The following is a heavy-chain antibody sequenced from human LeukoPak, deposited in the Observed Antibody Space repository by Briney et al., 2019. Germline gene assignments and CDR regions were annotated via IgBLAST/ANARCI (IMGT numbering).Heavy chain of an antibody. J-gene: IGHJ4*02. V-gene: IGHV4-39*07. CDR2: IYYSGST. CDR3: ARDVTGPGIAAAGTHDY. Sequence: SETLSLTCTVSGGSISSSSYYWGWIRQPLGKGLEWIGSIYYSGSTYYNPSLKSRVTISVDTSKNQFSLKLSSVTAADAAVYYCARDVTGPGIAAAGTHDYWGQGTLVTVSS. CDR1: GGSISSSSYY. D-gene: IGHD6-13*01.